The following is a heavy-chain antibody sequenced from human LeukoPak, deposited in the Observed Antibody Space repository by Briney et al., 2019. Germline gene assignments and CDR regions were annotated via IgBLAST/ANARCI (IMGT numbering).Heavy chain of an antibody. CDR2: ILRNSGSI. D-gene: IGHD6-13*01. CDR1: GFTFDDYA. J-gene: IGHJ4*02. Sequence: GGSLRLSCAASGFTFDDYAMHWVRQAPGKGLEWVSGILRNSGSIGYADSVKGRFTISRDDAKNSLYLQMNSLRAEDTALYYCVKDGGRDTAAAYYWGQGTLVSASS. V-gene: IGHV3-9*01. CDR3: VKDGGRDTAAAYY.